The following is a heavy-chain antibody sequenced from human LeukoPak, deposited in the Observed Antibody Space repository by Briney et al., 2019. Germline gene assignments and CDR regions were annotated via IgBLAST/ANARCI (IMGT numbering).Heavy chain of an antibody. D-gene: IGHD3-9*01. CDR1: GFTFSNYA. J-gene: IGHJ4*02. CDR2: ITGSGGGT. CDR3: AKWGDYDVLTGYYDPDY. V-gene: IGHV3-23*01. Sequence: GGPLRLSCAASGFTFSNYAMSWVRQAPGKGLEWVSAITGSGGGTYYADSVKGRFTISRDNSKNTLYLQVNSLRAEDTAVYYCAKWGDYDVLTGYYDPDYWGQGTLVTVSS.